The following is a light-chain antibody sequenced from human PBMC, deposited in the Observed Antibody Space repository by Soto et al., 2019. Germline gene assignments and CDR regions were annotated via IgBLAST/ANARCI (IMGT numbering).Light chain of an antibody. V-gene: IGLV3-21*02. CDR2: DDS. Sequence: SYELTQPPSVSVAPGQTARISCGGNNIGRKSVHWYQQKPGRAPVVVVYDDSDRPSGIPERFSGANSGDTATLTISRVEAGHEADYYCHVWHSSSGNYILGNGTKLTVL. CDR3: HVWHSSSGNYI. CDR1: NIGRKS. J-gene: IGLJ1*01.